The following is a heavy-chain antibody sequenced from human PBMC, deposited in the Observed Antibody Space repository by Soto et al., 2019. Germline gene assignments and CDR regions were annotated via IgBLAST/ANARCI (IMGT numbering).Heavy chain of an antibody. CDR1: GGSISSGGYY. Sequence: QVQLQESGPGLVKPSQTLSLTCTVSGGSISSGGYYWSWIRQHPGKGLEWIGYIYYSGSTYYHPSLKVRVTLSVDTSKNQFSLKLSSVTAADTAVYYCARAVVVVSNWFDPWGQGTLVTGSS. CDR2: IYYSGST. D-gene: IGHD2-15*01. J-gene: IGHJ5*02. V-gene: IGHV4-31*03. CDR3: ARAVVVVSNWFDP.